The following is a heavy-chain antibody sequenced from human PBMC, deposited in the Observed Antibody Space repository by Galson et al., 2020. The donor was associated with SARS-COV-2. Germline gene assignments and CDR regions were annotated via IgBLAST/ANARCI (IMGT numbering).Heavy chain of an antibody. CDR3: ARCGEWELPYYFDD. Sequence: GESLKISCAASGFTFSNYVMHWVRQAPGKGPEWVAVISSDGSNSFYADSLKGRFTISRDNSKSTLYLQMNSLRAEDTAVYYCARCGEWELPYYFDDWGQGTLVTVSS. CDR1: GFTFSNYV. J-gene: IGHJ4*02. V-gene: IGHV3-30*04. D-gene: IGHD1-26*01. CDR2: ISSDGSNS.